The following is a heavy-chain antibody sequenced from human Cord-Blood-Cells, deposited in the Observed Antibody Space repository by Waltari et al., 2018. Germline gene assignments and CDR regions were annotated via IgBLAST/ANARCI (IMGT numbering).Heavy chain of an antibody. J-gene: IGHJ3*02. CDR2: IRSSSSYL. Sequence: EVQLVESGGGLVKPGGSLRLSCAASGFTFGSYSRNWVRQAPGKGLEWVSSIRSSSSYLYYADSVKGRFTISRDNAKNSLYLQMNSLRAEDTAVYYCAVTEYSSSSGRAFDIWGQGTMVTVSS. V-gene: IGHV3-21*01. CDR3: AVTEYSSSSGRAFDI. D-gene: IGHD6-6*01. CDR1: GFTFGSYS.